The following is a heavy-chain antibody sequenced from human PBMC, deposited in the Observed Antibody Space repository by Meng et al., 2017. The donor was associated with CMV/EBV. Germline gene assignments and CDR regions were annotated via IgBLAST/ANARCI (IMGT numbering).Heavy chain of an antibody. D-gene: IGHD6-13*01. V-gene: IGHV1-2*02. CDR2: INPNSGGT. Sequence: KASGYTFTGYYSHWVRQVPGQGLEWMGWINPNSGGTNYAQKFQGRVTMTRDTSISTAYMELSRLRSDDTAVYYCARGMKQQLVDFDYWGQGTLVTVSS. CDR3: ARGMKQQLVDFDY. J-gene: IGHJ4*02. CDR1: GYTFTGYY.